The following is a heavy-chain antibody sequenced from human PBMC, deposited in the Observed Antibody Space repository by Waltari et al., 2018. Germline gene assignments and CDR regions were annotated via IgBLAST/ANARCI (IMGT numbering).Heavy chain of an antibody. CDR1: GFTVRSNY. V-gene: IGHV3-53*04. J-gene: IGHJ6*02. CDR2: NYSGGKT. CDR3: ARITKFFCSGGSCYSGPEEGGMDV. Sequence: EVQLVESGGDLVQPGGSLRLSCAASGFTVRSNYMSWVRQAPGKGLELVSVNYSGGKTYYADSLKGRFTISRDNSKNTLYLQMNSLRTEDTAVYYCARITKFFCSGGSCYSGPEEGGMDVWGQG. D-gene: IGHD2-15*01.